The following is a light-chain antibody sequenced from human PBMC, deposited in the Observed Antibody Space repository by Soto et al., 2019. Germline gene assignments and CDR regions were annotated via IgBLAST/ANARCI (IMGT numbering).Light chain of an antibody. V-gene: IGKV3-20*01. J-gene: IGKJ2*01. Sequence: EIVLTQSPGTLSLSPGERVTLSCRASQSVSSSSLAWYQQKPGQAPRLLIYGASSRATGIPDRFSGSGSGTEFTLTISRLEPEDFAVYYCQQYGRSPGTFGQGTKLEIK. CDR3: QQYGRSPGT. CDR2: GAS. CDR1: QSVSSSS.